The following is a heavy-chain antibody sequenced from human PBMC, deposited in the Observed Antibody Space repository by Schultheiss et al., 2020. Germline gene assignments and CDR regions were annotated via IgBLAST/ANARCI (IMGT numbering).Heavy chain of an antibody. Sequence: SETLSLTCTVSGGSISSYYWSWIRQPPGKGLEWIGEINHSGSTNYNPSLKSRVTISVDTSKNQFSLKLSSVTAADTAVYYCARAQSDLDPCLDYWGQGTLVTVYS. J-gene: IGHJ4*02. CDR1: GGSISSYY. CDR2: INHSGST. V-gene: IGHV4-34*01. CDR3: ARAQSDLDPCLDY.